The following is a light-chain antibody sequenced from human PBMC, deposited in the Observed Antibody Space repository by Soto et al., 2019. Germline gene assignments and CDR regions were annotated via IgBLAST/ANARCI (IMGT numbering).Light chain of an antibody. J-gene: IGLJ1*01. CDR1: SSDVVNYDY. Sequence: QSALTQPASVSGSPGQSITISCTGTSSDVVNYDYVSWYQQYPGKAPKLMIYAVSRRPSGVSNRFSGSKSGNTASLTISGLQAEDEADYYCTSYTPNSTYVFGTGTKVTVL. CDR2: AVS. CDR3: TSYTPNSTYV. V-gene: IGLV2-14*03.